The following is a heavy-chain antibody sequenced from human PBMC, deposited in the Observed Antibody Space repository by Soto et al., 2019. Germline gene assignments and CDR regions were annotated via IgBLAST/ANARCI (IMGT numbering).Heavy chain of an antibody. V-gene: IGHV1-2*02. CDR2: INPHTGDT. CDR3: AREGGAAPGARREWYLDL. Sequence: QVHLVQSGAEVKKPGASVTVSCKTSGYTLTDYYMHWVRQAPGQGLEWMAWINPHTGDTGIAERFQGRVTMNRDTSTNTAHMGLTSLTSEDTAIYYCAREGGAAPGARREWYLDLWGRGSLVTVSS. CDR1: GYTLTDYY. J-gene: IGHJ2*01. D-gene: IGHD6-25*01.